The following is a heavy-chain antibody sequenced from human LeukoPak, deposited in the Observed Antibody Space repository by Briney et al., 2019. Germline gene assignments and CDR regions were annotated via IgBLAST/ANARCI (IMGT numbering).Heavy chain of an antibody. D-gene: IGHD3-22*01. CDR2: IRSKANSYAT. CDR1: GFTFSGSA. J-gene: IGHJ4*02. V-gene: IGHV3-73*01. CDR3: TRWAYDSSGS. Sequence: GGSLRLSCAASGFTFSGSAMHWVRQASGEGLEWVGRIRSKANSYATAYAASVKGRFTISRDDSKNTAYLQMNSLKTEDTAVYYCTRWAYDSSGSWGQGTLVTVSS.